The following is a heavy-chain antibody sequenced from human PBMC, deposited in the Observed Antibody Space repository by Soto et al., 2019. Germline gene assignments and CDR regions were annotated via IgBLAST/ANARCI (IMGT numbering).Heavy chain of an antibody. J-gene: IGHJ4*02. D-gene: IGHD3-10*01. CDR3: AKDNRADRGAFDY. V-gene: IGHV3-9*01. CDR2: ISWNSAMI. Sequence: EVQLVESGGGLVQPGRSLRLSCAASGFTFDDFAMHWVRQAPGKGLEWVSGISWNSAMIGYADSVKGRFTISRDNAKNSLYLQMNSLRPEDTALYFCAKDNRADRGAFDYWGPGTLVSVFS. CDR1: GFTFDDFA.